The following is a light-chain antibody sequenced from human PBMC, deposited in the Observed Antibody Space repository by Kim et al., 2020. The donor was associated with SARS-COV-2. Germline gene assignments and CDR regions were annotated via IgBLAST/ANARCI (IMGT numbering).Light chain of an antibody. V-gene: IGLV3-27*01. CDR1: ILAQRY. CDR2: RDS. CDR3: YSATDNNRV. J-gene: IGLJ2*01. Sequence: SVSPGQTASITCSGDILAQRYVRWFQQKPGQAPLLLIYRDSERPSGIPERFSGSSSGTTVTLTISGAQVEDESEYYCYSATDNNRVFGGGTQLTVL.